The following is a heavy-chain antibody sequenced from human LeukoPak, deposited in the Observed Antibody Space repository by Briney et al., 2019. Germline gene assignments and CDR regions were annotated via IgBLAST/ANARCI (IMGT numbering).Heavy chain of an antibody. CDR2: INSDVSST. CDR3: AREGHDYGDPNWYYYYYMDV. CDR1: GFTFSSYW. V-gene: IGHV3-74*01. D-gene: IGHD4-17*01. Sequence: PGGSLRLSCAASGFTFSSYWMHWVRQAPGKGLVWVSRINSDVSSTSYADSVKGRFTISRDNAKNTLYLQMNSLRAEDTAVYYCAREGHDYGDPNWYYYYYMDVWGKGTTVTISS. J-gene: IGHJ6*03.